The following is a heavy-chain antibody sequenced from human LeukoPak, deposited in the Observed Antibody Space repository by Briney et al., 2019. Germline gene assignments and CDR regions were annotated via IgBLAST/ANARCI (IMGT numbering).Heavy chain of an antibody. CDR2: INPNTGGT. J-gene: IGHJ3*01. Sequence: ASVKVSCKASAYAFIGSYSHWLRQAPGQGLEWMGWINPNTGGTNFAQKFQGRITMTRDTSISTAYMELSRLTSDDTAVYYCARELGASIDAFDLWGQGTMVTVSS. CDR1: AYAFIGSY. V-gene: IGHV1-2*02. CDR3: ARELGASIDAFDL. D-gene: IGHD7-27*01.